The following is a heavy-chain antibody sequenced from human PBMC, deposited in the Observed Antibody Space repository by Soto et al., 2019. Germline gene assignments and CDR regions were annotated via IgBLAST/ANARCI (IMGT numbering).Heavy chain of an antibody. D-gene: IGHD5-18*01. CDR2: INPSGGST. Sequence: ASVKVSCKASGYSFIGYYMHWVRQAPGQGLEWMGMINPSGGSTNYAQKFQGRVSMTRDTSTTTLYMELSSLRSEDTAVYYCARDVEQGAANFFRAYGMDVWGLGTPVTVSS. J-gene: IGHJ6*02. V-gene: IGHV1-46*01. CDR3: ARDVEQGAANFFRAYGMDV. CDR1: GYSFIGYY.